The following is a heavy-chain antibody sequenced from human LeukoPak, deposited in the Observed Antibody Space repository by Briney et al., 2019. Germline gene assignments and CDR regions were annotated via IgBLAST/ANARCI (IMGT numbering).Heavy chain of an antibody. J-gene: IGHJ4*02. Sequence: AASVKVSCKASGYSFTAFYIHWVRQAPGQGLEWMGWIHPRSGETNYAYKFRGRVTMTRDTSISTTYMDLGSLGSDDTAVYYCARGGEYGTGSYYRGCFDYWGQGTLVTVSS. D-gene: IGHD3-10*01. V-gene: IGHV1-2*02. CDR2: IHPRSGET. CDR1: GYSFTAFY. CDR3: ARGGEYGTGSYYRGCFDY.